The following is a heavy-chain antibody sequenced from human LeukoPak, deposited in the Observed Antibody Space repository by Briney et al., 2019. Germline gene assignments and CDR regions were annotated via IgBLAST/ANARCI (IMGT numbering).Heavy chain of an antibody. D-gene: IGHD7-27*01. CDR3: PKDPPFTGAVYSAY. J-gene: IGHJ4*02. CDR2: KVNGGTT. Sequence: KVNGGTTDYAAPVKRRFTISRDDSTNTLYLQMSSLKPEDTAVYYCPKDPPFTGAVYSAYWGQGTLVTVSS. V-gene: IGHV3-15*01.